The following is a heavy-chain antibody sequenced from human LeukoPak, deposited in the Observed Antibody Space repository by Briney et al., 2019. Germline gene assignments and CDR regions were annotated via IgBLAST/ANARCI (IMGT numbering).Heavy chain of an antibody. J-gene: IGHJ6*03. CDR2: ISGSGGST. CDR3: AKAVEMATISGGAIYYYYYYMDV. V-gene: IGHV3-23*01. D-gene: IGHD5-24*01. CDR1: GFTFSSYG. Sequence: QSGGSLRLSCAASGFTFSSYGMSWVRQAPGKGLEWVSAISGSGGSTYYADSVKGRFTISRDNSKNTLYLQMNSLRAEDTAVYYCAKAVEMATISGGAIYYYYYYMDVWGKGTTVTISS.